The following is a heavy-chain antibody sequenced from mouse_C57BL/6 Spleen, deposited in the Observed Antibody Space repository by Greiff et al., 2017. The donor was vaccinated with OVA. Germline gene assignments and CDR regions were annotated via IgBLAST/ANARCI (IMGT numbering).Heavy chain of an antibody. CDR2: ISSGGDYI. CDR1: GFTFSSYA. J-gene: IGHJ4*01. Sequence: EVQGVESGAGLVKPGGSLKLSCAASGFTFSSYAMSWVRQTPEKRLEWVAYISSGGDYIYYADTVKGRFTISRDNARNTLYLQMSSLKSEDTAMYYCTRDLSLGAMDYWGQGTSVTVSS. V-gene: IGHV5-9-1*02. CDR3: TRDLSLGAMDY.